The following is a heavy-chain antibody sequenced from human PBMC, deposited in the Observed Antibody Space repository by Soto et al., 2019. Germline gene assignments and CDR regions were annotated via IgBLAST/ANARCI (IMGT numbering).Heavy chain of an antibody. CDR1: GYTFTGYY. J-gene: IGHJ6*03. V-gene: IGHV1-2*04. Sequence: ASVKVSCKASGYTFTGYYMHWVRQAPGQGLEWMGWINPNSGGTNYAQKFQGWVTMTRDTSISTAYMELSRLRSDDTAVYYCARGYCSSTSCYDFMDVWGKGTTVNVS. CDR3: ARGYCSSTSCYDFMDV. D-gene: IGHD2-2*01. CDR2: INPNSGGT.